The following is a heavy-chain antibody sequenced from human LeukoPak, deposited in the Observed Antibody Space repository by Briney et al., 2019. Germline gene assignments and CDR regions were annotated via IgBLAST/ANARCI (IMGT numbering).Heavy chain of an antibody. V-gene: IGHV3-53*01. Sequence: GGSLRLSCAASGFTVSSNYMSWVRQAPGKGLEWVSVIYSGGSTYYADSVKGRFTISRDNSKNTLYLQMNSLRAEDTAVYYCASLLGSDVRTIDYWGQGTLVTVSS. J-gene: IGHJ4*02. CDR1: GFTVSSNY. CDR3: ASLLGSDVRTIDY. D-gene: IGHD3-10*02. CDR2: IYSGGST.